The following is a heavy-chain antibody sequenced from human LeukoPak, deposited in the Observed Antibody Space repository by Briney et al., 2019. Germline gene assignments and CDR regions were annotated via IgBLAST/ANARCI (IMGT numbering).Heavy chain of an antibody. CDR1: GGSISSGGYY. CDR3: ARDCSGGSCYLTGDYGMDV. Sequence: SETLSLTCTVSGGSISSGGYYWSWIRQHPGKGLEWIGYIYYSGSTYYNPSLKSRVTISVDTSKNQFSLKLSSVTAADTAVYYCARDCSGGSCYLTGDYGMDVWGQGTTVTVSS. J-gene: IGHJ6*02. V-gene: IGHV4-31*03. D-gene: IGHD2-15*01. CDR2: IYYSGST.